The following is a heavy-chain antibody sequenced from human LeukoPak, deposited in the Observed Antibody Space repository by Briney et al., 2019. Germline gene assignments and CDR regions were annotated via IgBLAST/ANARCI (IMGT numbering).Heavy chain of an antibody. CDR1: GFTFSSYG. D-gene: IGHD1-26*01. J-gene: IGHJ3*02. CDR3: AKGEERELLLYAFDI. Sequence: PGGSLRLSCAASGFTFSSYGMHWVRQAPGKGLEWVAVISYDGSNKYYADSVKGRFTISRDNSKNTLYLQMNSLRAEDTAVYYCAKGEERELLLYAFDIWGQGTMVTVSS. V-gene: IGHV3-30*18. CDR2: ISYDGSNK.